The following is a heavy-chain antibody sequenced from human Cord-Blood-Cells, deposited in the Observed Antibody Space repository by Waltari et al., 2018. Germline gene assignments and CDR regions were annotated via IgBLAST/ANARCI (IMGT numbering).Heavy chain of an antibody. CDR1: GFTFSSYA. J-gene: IGHJ4*02. Sequence: QVQLVESGGGVVQPGRSLRLSCAASGFTFSSYAMHWVRQGPGKGLEWVAVRSYDGSNKYYADSVKGRFTISRDNSKNTLYLQMNSLRAEDTAVYYCARFGINWGCDYWGQGTLVTVSS. CDR3: ARFGINWGCDY. D-gene: IGHD7-27*01. V-gene: IGHV3-30-3*01. CDR2: RSYDGSNK.